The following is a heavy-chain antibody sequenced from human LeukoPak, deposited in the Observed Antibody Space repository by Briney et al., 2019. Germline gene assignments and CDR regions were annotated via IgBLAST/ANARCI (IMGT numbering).Heavy chain of an antibody. CDR1: GFIFSNYW. CDR3: VRDMIILQS. D-gene: IGHD3-16*01. Sequence: GGSLRLSCSASGFIFSNYWMTWVRQAPGKGLEWVANIKQDGSGTDYVDSVKGRFTISRDNAKKSLYLQMNSLRAEDTAVYYCVRDMIILQSWGQGTLVTVSS. J-gene: IGHJ1*01. V-gene: IGHV3-7*01. CDR2: IKQDGSGT.